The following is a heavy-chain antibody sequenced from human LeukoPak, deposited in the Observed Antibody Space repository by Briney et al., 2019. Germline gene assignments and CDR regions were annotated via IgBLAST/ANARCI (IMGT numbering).Heavy chain of an antibody. J-gene: IGHJ3*02. Sequence: GASVKVSCKASGYSFTGHYMHWVRQAPGQGLEWMGWINPKSGDTNYAQKFQGRVTMTRDTSTSTAYMELNSLRSDDTAVYYCARDPTYCSGGSCYGGAFNIWGQGTMVTVSS. D-gene: IGHD2-15*01. CDR1: GYSFTGHY. CDR3: ARDPTYCSGGSCYGGAFNI. CDR2: INPKSGDT. V-gene: IGHV1-2*02.